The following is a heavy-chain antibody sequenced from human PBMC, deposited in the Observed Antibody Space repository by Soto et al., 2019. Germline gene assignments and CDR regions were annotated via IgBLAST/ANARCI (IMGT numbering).Heavy chain of an antibody. CDR2: IWYDGSNK. J-gene: IGHJ4*02. V-gene: IGHV3-33*01. D-gene: IGHD6-19*01. CDR3: ASSPLGGWLDY. CDR1: GFTFSSYG. Sequence: GGSLRLSCAASGFTFSSYGMHWVRQAPGKGLEWVAVIWYDGSNKYYADSVKGRFTISRDNSKNTLYLQMNSLRAEDTAVYYCASSPLGGWLDYWGQGTLVTVSS.